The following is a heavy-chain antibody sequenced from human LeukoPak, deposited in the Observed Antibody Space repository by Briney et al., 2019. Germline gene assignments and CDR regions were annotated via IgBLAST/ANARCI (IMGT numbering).Heavy chain of an antibody. CDR2: IWYDGSNK. CDR1: GFTFSSYG. J-gene: IGHJ4*02. Sequence: GGFLRLSCAAPGFTFSSYGMHWVCQAPGKGLEWVAVIWYDGSNKYYADSVKGRFTISRDNSKNTLYLQMNSLRAEDTAVYYCARGNMNYYFDYWGQGTLVTVSS. V-gene: IGHV3-33*01. CDR3: ARGNMNYYFDY. D-gene: IGHD2/OR15-2a*01.